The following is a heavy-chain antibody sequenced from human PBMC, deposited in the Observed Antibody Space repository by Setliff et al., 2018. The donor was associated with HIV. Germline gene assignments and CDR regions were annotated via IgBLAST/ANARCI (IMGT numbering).Heavy chain of an antibody. J-gene: IGHJ4*02. Sequence: ASVKVSCKASGYTFTKFYLHWVRQAPGQGLEWMGWVNPNSGNTNYAQKLRGRVTMTTDTSTSTAYMELRSLRSDDTAVYYCTRDIAVARTGFDYWGQGTLVTVSS. D-gene: IGHD6-19*01. CDR2: VNPNSGNT. CDR3: TRDIAVARTGFDY. CDR1: GYTFTKFY. V-gene: IGHV1-18*01.